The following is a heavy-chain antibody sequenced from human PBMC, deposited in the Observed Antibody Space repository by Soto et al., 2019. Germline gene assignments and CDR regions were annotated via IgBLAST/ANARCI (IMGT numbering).Heavy chain of an antibody. CDR3: AHSRCGGDCLRSYSSHYYFGMDV. V-gene: IGHV2-5*02. J-gene: IGHJ6*02. CDR2: IYWDDDK. CDR1: GFSLSTGGVG. D-gene: IGHD2-21*02. Sequence: QITLKESGPTLVKPTQTLTLTCTFSGFSLSTGGVGVGWIRQPPGKALEWLALIYWDDDKRYSPSLKSRLTVTKDTSKNQVVLTMTNMDPVDTATYYCAHSRCGGDCLRSYSSHYYFGMDVLGQGTTVTVSS.